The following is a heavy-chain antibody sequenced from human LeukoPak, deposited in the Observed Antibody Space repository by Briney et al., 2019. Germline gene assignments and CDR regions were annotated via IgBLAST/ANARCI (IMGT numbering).Heavy chain of an antibody. D-gene: IGHD3-9*01. J-gene: IGHJ4*02. V-gene: IGHV4-4*02. Sequence: PSETLSLTCAVSGGSISSSNWWSWVRQPPGKGLEWIGEIYHSGSTNYNPSLKSRVTISVDKSKNQFSLKLSSVTAAETAVYYCARRVILTGYFDYFDYWGQGTLVTVSS. CDR2: IYHSGST. CDR1: GGSISSSNW. CDR3: ARRVILTGYFDYFDY.